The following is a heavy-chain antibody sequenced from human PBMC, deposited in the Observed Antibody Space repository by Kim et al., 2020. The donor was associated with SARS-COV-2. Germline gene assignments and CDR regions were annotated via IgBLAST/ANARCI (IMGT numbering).Heavy chain of an antibody. CDR1: GGSISSGGYY. J-gene: IGHJ5*02. CDR3: ARDSSLMVRGVIEGGRLGLTWFDP. V-gene: IGHV4-31*03. Sequence: SETLSLTCTVSGGSISSGGYYWSWIRQHPGKGLEWIGYIYYSGSTYYNPSLKSRVTISVDTSKNQFSLKLSSVTAADTAVYYCARDSSLMVRGVIEGGRLGLTWFDPWGQGTLVTVSS. CDR2: IYYSGST. D-gene: IGHD3-10*01.